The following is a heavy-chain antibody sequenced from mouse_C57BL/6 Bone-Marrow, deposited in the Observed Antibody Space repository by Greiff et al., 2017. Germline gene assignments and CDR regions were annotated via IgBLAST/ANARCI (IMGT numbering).Heavy chain of an antibody. CDR3: AKFDGYPYAMDY. CDR1: GFSLTSYG. Sequence: VQLQQSGPGLVQPSQSLSITCTVSGFSLTSYGVHWVRQSPGKGLEWLGVIWRGGSTDYNAAFMSRLSITKDNSKSQVFCKMNSLQADDTAIYYGAKFDGYPYAMDYWGQGTSVTVSS. J-gene: IGHJ4*01. CDR2: IWRGGST. V-gene: IGHV2-5*01. D-gene: IGHD2-3*01.